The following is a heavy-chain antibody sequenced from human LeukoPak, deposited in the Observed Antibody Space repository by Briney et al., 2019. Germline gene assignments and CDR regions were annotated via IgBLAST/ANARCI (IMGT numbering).Heavy chain of an antibody. CDR1: GFTFSSYG. CDR2: ISYDGTNK. Sequence: QAGRSLRLSCAASGFTFSSYGMHWVRQAPGKGLDWVAVISYDGTNKYYADSVRGRFTISRDNSKNTLYLQMDSLRTEDTAVYYCARVELYASGWYGSIDYWAQGTLVAVSS. CDR3: ARVELYASGWYGSIDY. V-gene: IGHV3-30*03. D-gene: IGHD6-19*01. J-gene: IGHJ4*02.